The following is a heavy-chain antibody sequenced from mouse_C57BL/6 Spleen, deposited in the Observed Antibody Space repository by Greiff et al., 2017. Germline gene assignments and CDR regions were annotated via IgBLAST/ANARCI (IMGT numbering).Heavy chain of an antibody. CDR1: GFTFNTYA. V-gene: IGHV10-3*01. J-gene: IGHJ4*01. CDR3: VLLYYGNYHYAMDY. CDR2: IRSKSSNYAT. D-gene: IGHD2-1*01. Sequence: EVQRVESGGGLVQPKGSLKLSCAASGFTFNTYAMHWVRQAPGKGLEWVARIRSKSSNYATYYADSVKDRFTISRDDSQSMLYLQMNNLKTEDTAMYYCVLLYYGNYHYAMDYWGQGTSVTVSS.